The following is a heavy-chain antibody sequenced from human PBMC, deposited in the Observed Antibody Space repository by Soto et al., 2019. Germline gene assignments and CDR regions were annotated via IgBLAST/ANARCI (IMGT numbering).Heavy chain of an antibody. Sequence: QXQLXESGSGLVKPSQTLSLTCAVSGGSXSXGGYSWSWIRQPPGKGLEWIGYIYHSGSTYYNPSLKSRVTISVDRSKNQISLKLSSVTAADTAVYYCARGMTTVTTFDYWGQGTLVTVSS. V-gene: IGHV4-30-2*01. J-gene: IGHJ4*02. CDR1: GGSXSXGGYS. CDR3: ARGMTTVTTFDY. CDR2: IYHSGST. D-gene: IGHD4-17*01.